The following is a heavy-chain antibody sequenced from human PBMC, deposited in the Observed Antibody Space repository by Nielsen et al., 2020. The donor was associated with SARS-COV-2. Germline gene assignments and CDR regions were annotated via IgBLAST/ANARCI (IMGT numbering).Heavy chain of an antibody. CDR1: GFTFDDYA. J-gene: IGHJ3*02. D-gene: IGHD3-3*01. Sequence: SLKISCAASGFTFDDYAMHWVRQVPGKGLEWVSSISWNSGIIGYADSVKGRFTISRDNAKNSLYLQMNSLRAEDTAVYYCAIIWSGYTDAFDIWGQGTMVTVSS. V-gene: IGHV3-9*01. CDR3: AIIWSGYTDAFDI. CDR2: ISWNSGII.